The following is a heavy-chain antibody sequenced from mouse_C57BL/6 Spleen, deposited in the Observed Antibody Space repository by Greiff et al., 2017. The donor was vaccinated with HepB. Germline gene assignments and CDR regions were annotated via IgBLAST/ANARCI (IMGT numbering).Heavy chain of an antibody. V-gene: IGHV1-59*01. J-gene: IGHJ4*01. D-gene: IGHD2-4*01. Sequence: VQLQQPGAELVRPGTSVKLSCKASGYTFTSYWMHWVKQRPGQGLEWIGVIDPSDSYTNYNQKFKGKATLTVDTSSSTAYMQLSSLTSEDSAVYYCARWDDYDVVYAMDYWGQGTSVTVSS. CDR1: GYTFTSYW. CDR3: ARWDDYDVVYAMDY. CDR2: IDPSDSYT.